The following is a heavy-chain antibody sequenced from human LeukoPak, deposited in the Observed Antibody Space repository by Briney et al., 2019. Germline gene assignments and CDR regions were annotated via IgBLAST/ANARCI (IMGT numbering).Heavy chain of an antibody. CDR1: GCTFIDYY. CDR2: NNPNSGAT. Sequence: ASVKVSCKASGCTFIDYYIHWVRQAAGQGLEWMGWNNPNSGATDYARKFQDRVTMTRDTSTNTAYMELSGLRSDDTAVYYCARVRYGYSTTWEPPRDYFDNWGQGTLVTVSS. V-gene: IGHV1-2*02. CDR3: ARVRYGYSTTWEPPRDYFDN. J-gene: IGHJ4*02. D-gene: IGHD5-18*01.